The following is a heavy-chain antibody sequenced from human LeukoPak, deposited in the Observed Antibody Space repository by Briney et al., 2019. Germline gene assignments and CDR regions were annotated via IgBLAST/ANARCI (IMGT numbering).Heavy chain of an antibody. J-gene: IGHJ6*03. CDR2: MYHTGTT. V-gene: IGHV4-38-2*02. CDR3: ARLHYGGNYGYYYYYMDV. D-gene: IGHD4-23*01. Sequence: SESLSLTCTVSGYSVSSGYFWGWIRQPPGKRLEWIGNMYHTGTTYYNPSLKSRVTISVDTSKNQFSLKLSSVTAADTAVYYCARLHYGGNYGYYYYYMDVWGKGTTVTISS. CDR1: GYSVSSGYF.